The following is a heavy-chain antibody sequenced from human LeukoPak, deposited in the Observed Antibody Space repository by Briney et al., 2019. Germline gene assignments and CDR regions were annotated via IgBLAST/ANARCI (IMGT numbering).Heavy chain of an antibody. CDR2: INPNSGGT. V-gene: IGHV1-2*02. CDR1: GYTFTDYY. D-gene: IGHD2-15*01. Sequence: ASVKVSCKASGYTFTDYYMHWVRQAPGQGLEWMGWINPNSGGTNYAQNFQGRATMTRDTSIRTAYMELSSLRSDDTAVYYCARSMSGGLGFFQSWGQGTLVTVSS. J-gene: IGHJ1*01. CDR3: ARSMSGGLGFFQS.